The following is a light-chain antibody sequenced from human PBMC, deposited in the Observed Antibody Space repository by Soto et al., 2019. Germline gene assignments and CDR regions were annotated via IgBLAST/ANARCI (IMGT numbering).Light chain of an antibody. J-gene: IGKJ2*01. CDR1: QSVRSNF. CDR2: DAY. CDR3: QQYAGSPRT. V-gene: IGKV3-20*01. Sequence: EIVLTQSPGTLSLSPGDTATLAVRASQSVRSNFLAWYQHKPGQAPRLLIHDAYSRATGIPDRFSGSGSDRDFTLTISRLEPEDFAVYYCQQYAGSPRTFGQGTKVDIK.